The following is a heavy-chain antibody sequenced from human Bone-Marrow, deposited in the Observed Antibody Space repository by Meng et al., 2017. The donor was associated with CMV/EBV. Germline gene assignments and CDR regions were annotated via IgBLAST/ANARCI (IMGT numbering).Heavy chain of an antibody. CDR2: ISYDGSNK. J-gene: IGHJ6*01. CDR1: GFTFSSYA. CDR3: AREKKRCGDV. D-gene: IGHD4-17*01. V-gene: IGHV3-30-3*01. Sequence: GGSLRLSCAASGFTFSSYAMHWVRQAPGKGLEWVAVISYDGSNKYYADSVKGRFTISRDNAKNSLYLQMNSLRAEDTAVYYCAREKKRCGDVWGQGTTVTVYS.